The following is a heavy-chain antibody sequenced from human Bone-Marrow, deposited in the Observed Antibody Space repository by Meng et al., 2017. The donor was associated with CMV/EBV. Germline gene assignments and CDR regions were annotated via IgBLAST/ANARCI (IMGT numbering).Heavy chain of an antibody. Sequence: GESLKISCAASGFTFSTYAMHWVRQAPGKGLEWVAMISYDGSKKYFADYVKGRFTISRDNAKNSLYLQMNSLRAEDTALYYCARDSGSLLYYFDYWGQGTLVTVSS. D-gene: IGHD1-26*01. CDR3: ARDSGSLLYYFDY. V-gene: IGHV3-30-3*01. CDR1: GFTFSTYA. J-gene: IGHJ4*02. CDR2: ISYDGSKK.